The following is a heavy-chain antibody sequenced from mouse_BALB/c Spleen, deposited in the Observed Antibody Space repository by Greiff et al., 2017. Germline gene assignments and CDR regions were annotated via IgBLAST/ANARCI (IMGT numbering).Heavy chain of an antibody. CDR1: GYAFTNYL. V-gene: IGHV1-54*01. CDR3: ARSSYYGNYPWFAY. CDR2: INPGSGGT. J-gene: IGHJ3*01. Sequence: QVQLQQSGAELVRPGTSVKVSCKASGYAFTNYLIEWVKQRPGQGLEWIGVINPGSGGTNYNEKFKGKATLTADKSSSTAYMQLSSLTSDDSAVYFCARSSYYGNYPWFAYWGQGTLVTVSA. D-gene: IGHD2-1*01.